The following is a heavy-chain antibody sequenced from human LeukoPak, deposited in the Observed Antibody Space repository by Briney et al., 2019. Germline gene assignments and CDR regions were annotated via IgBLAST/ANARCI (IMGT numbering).Heavy chain of an antibody. CDR2: IKPNSGGT. D-gene: IGHD3-16*01. Sequence: ASVKVSCKASGYTFIGYYMHWVRQAPGQGLEWMGRIKPNSGGTDYAQKFQGRVTMTRDTSISTAYLEFSSLRSDDTAVYYCARVWSMITLDYWGQGTLVTVSS. J-gene: IGHJ4*02. CDR1: GYTFIGYY. V-gene: IGHV1-2*06. CDR3: ARVWSMITLDY.